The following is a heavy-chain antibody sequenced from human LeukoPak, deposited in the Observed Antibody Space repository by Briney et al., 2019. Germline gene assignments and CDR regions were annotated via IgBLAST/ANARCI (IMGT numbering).Heavy chain of an antibody. J-gene: IGHJ4*02. D-gene: IGHD2-15*01. V-gene: IGHV3-30*04. Sequence: PGGSLRLSCAASGFTFSSYAMHWVRQAPGKGLEWVAVISYDGSNKYYADSVKGRFTISRDNSKNTLYLQMNSLRAEDTAVYYCARDLGLPWTVLGYCSGGSCYSGFDYWGQGTLVTVSS. CDR2: ISYDGSNK. CDR3: ARDLGLPWTVLGYCSGGSCYSGFDY. CDR1: GFTFSSYA.